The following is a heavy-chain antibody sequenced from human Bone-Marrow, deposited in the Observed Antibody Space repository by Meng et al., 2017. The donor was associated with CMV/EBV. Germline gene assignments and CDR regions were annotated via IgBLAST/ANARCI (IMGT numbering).Heavy chain of an antibody. Sequence: FTFSSYWMHWVRQAPGKGLVWVSRINSNGSSTSYADSVKGRFTISRDNAKNTLYLQMNSLRAGDTAVYYCARAQPTYYYDSSGYTFDYWGQGTLVTVSS. J-gene: IGHJ4*02. D-gene: IGHD3-22*01. CDR1: FTFSSYW. V-gene: IGHV3-74*01. CDR2: INSNGSST. CDR3: ARAQPTYYYDSSGYTFDY.